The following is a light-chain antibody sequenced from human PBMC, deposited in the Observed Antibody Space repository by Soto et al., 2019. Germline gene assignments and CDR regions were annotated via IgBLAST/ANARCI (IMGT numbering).Light chain of an antibody. V-gene: IGKV3-11*01. CDR2: DVS. J-gene: IGKJ5*01. CDR1: QSISSY. CDR3: QQRNYWQVT. Sequence: ENVLTQSPVTLSLSPGERATLSCTASQSISSYLAWYQQKPGQAPRLLIYDVSRRATGIPARFSGSGSGTDFTLTISSLEPVDFAVYYCQQRNYWQVTFGQGTRLEIK.